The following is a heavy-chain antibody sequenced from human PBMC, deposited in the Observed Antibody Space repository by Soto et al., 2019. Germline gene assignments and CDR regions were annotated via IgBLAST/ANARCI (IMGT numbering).Heavy chain of an antibody. CDR3: AKGGGRIVPRHFDN. J-gene: IGHJ4*02. D-gene: IGHD1-26*01. CDR2: ISSGGGSP. CDR1: GFTFSNYA. V-gene: IGHV3-23*01. Sequence: VGSLRLSCAASGFTFSNYAMSWVRQAPGKGLEWVSGISSGGGSPYNADSVKGRFSISRDNSKNTLYLQMNSLRAEDTAVYYCAKGGGRIVPRHFDNWGQGILVTVSS.